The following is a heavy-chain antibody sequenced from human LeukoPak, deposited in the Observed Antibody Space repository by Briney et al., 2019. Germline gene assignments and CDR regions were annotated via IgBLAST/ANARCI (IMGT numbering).Heavy chain of an antibody. D-gene: IGHD1-1*01. J-gene: IGHJ4*02. CDR2: ISSVSSTI. Sequence: GGSLRLSCAASGFTFSSYSMNWVRQAPGKGLEWVSYISSVSSTIYYADSVKGRFTISRDNANNSLYLQMNSLRAEDTAVYYCARGIGTGRQPFDYWGQGTLVTVSS. CDR1: GFTFSSYS. V-gene: IGHV3-48*01. CDR3: ARGIGTGRQPFDY.